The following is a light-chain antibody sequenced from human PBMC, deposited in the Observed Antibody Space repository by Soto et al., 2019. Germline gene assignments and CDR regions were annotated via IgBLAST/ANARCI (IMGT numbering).Light chain of an antibody. Sequence: QSALTQPPSASGSLGQSVTISCTGTSSDVGSYDYVSWYQQHPGKAPNFIIYEVSKRPSGVPDRFSGSKSGDTASLTVSGLQAEDEADYYRSSYAGSNNLVFGGGTKLTVL. CDR2: EVS. J-gene: IGLJ3*02. V-gene: IGLV2-8*01. CDR3: SSYAGSNNLV. CDR1: SSDVGSYDY.